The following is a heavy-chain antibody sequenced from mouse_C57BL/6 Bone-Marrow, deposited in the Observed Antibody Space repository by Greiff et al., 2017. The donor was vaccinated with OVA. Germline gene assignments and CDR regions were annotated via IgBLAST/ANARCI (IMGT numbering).Heavy chain of an antibody. V-gene: IGHV5-17*01. CDR3: ARDLYYCDY. Sequence: VQLVESGGGLVKPGGSLKLSCAASGFTFSDYGMHWVRQAPEKGLEWVAYISSGSSTIYYVDTVKGRFSIARDNAKNTLFLQMTSLRSEDTAVYYCARDLYYCDYGGQGTTLTVSA. J-gene: IGHJ2*01. CDR1: GFTFSDYG. CDR2: ISSGSSTI.